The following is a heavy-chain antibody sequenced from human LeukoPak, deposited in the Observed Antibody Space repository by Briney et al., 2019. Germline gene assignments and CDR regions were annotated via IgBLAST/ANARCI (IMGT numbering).Heavy chain of an antibody. CDR2: IYYSGST. CDR1: GGSISSYY. CDR3: ARDPLGYCSGGSCYSLVGMDV. Sequence: SETLSLTCTVSGGSISSYYWSWIRQPPGKGLEWIGYIYYSGSTNYNPSLKSRVTISVDTSKNQFSLKLSSVTAADTAVYYCARDPLGYCSGGSCYSLVGMDVWGQGTTVTVSS. D-gene: IGHD2-15*01. J-gene: IGHJ6*02. V-gene: IGHV4-59*01.